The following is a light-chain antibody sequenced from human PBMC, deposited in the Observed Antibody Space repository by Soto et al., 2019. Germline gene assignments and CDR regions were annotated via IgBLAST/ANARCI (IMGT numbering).Light chain of an antibody. CDR2: EVN. Sequence: QSALTQPASVSGSPGQSITIYCTGNSSDFGNYNLVSWYQRHPGKVPKLILFEVNKRPSGVSGRFSGSKSGNTASLTISGLQAEAEADYYCCSFTSSNTHVFGTGTKLTVL. CDR1: SSDFGNYNL. V-gene: IGLV2-23*02. CDR3: CSFTSSNTHV. J-gene: IGLJ1*01.